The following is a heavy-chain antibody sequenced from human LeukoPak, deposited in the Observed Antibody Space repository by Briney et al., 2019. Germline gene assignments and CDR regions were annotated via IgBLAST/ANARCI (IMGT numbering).Heavy chain of an antibody. CDR1: GGTFSSYA. D-gene: IGHD1-1*01. J-gene: IGHJ4*02. CDR2: IIPILGIA. V-gene: IGHV1-69*04. CDR3: XXXXXXATGYYFDY. Sequence: GASVKVSCKASGGTFSSYAISWVRQAPGQGLEWMGRIIPILGIANYAQKFQGRVTITADKSTSTAYMELSSLRSEDTAVYYCXXXXXXATGYYFDYWGQGTLVTVSS.